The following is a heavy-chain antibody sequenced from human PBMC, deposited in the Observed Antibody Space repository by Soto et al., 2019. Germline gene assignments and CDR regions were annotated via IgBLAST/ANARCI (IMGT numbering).Heavy chain of an antibody. J-gene: IGHJ4*02. V-gene: IGHV4-59*12. CDR1: GGSISSYY. Sequence: PSETLSLTCTVSGGSISSYYWSWIRQPPGKGLEWIGYIYYSGSTNYNPSLKSRVTISVDKSRNQFSLKLKSVTAADTAVYYCARVAYYYDTSGYFDSWGQGTLVTVSS. CDR3: ARVAYYYDTSGYFDS. CDR2: IYYSGST. D-gene: IGHD3-22*01.